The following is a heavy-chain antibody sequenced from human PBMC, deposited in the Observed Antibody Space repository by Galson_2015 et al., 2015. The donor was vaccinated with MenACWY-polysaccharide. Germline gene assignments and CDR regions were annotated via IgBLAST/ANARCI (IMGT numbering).Heavy chain of an antibody. V-gene: IGHV1-2*02. CDR2: INPNSGGT. CDR1: GYTFTGYY. Sequence: SVKVSCKASGYTFTGYYMHWVRQAPGQGLEWMGWINPNSGGTNYAQKFQGRVTMTRDTSISTAYMELSRLRSDDTAVYYWAGYRGTYYRHYYYYGMDVWGQGTTVTVSS. D-gene: IGHD1-26*01. CDR3: AGYRGTYYRHYYYYGMDV. J-gene: IGHJ6*02.